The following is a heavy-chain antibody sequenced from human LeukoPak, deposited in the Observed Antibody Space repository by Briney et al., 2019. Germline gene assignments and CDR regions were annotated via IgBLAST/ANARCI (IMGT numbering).Heavy chain of an antibody. CDR1: GYSFTSYW. Sequence: PGDSLKISCKGSGYSFTSYWIGWVRQIPGKGLEWMGIIYPGDSDTRYSPSFQGQVSISADKSISTAYLQWSSLKASDTAMYYCARRGYYGSGSSYAFDIWGQGTMVTVSS. V-gene: IGHV5-51*01. CDR3: ARRGYYGSGSSYAFDI. CDR2: IYPGDSDT. D-gene: IGHD3-10*01. J-gene: IGHJ3*02.